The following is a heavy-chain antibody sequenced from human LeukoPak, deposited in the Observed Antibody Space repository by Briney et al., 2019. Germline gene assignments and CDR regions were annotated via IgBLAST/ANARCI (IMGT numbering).Heavy chain of an antibody. CDR2: IYPGDFDT. CDR3: ARLITMVRGVPTSAASFFDH. CDR1: GYIFTNYR. J-gene: IGHJ4*02. V-gene: IGHV5-51*01. Sequence: GESLKISCHGSGYIFTNYRIAWVRQMPGKGLGWMGVIYPGDFDTRYSPSFQGQVTISADKSIATAYLQWGSLKASDTAMYYCARLITMVRGVPTSAASFFDHWGQGTPVTVSS. D-gene: IGHD3-10*01.